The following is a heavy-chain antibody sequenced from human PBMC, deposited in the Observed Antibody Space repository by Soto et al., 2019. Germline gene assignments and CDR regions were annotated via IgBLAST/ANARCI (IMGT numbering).Heavy chain of an antibody. V-gene: IGHV3-30*18. D-gene: IGHD3-16*02. CDR1: GFTFSSYG. CDR3: AKDFYVWGSYRPFPFDY. CDR2: ISYDGSNK. J-gene: IGHJ4*02. Sequence: GGSLRLSCAASGFTFSSYGMHWVRQAPGKGLEWVAVISYDGSNKYYADSVKGRFTISRDKSKNTLYLQMNSLRAEDTAVYYCAKDFYVWGSYRPFPFDYWGQGTLVTVSS.